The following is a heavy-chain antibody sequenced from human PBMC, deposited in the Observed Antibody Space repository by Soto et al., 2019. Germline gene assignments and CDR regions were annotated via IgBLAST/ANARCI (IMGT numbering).Heavy chain of an antibody. CDR1: GFTFSDYT. J-gene: IGHJ4*02. V-gene: IGHV3-21*01. CDR3: ASARGYSSGWYSA. D-gene: IGHD6-19*01. CDR2: ISASSSYI. Sequence: EVQLVESGGGLVKPGGSLRLSCAASGFTFSDYTMNWVRQAPGKGLEWVSSISASSSYIYYADSVKGRFTISRDNAKNSLYLQMTSLRAEDTALYYCASARGYSSGWYSAWGQGTLVTVSS.